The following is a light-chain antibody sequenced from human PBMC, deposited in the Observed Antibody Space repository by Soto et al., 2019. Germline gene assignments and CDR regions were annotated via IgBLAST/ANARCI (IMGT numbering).Light chain of an antibody. V-gene: IGKV1-5*03. Sequence: DIQLTQSPSTLSASLGDRVTITCRASESISKWLAWYQQKPGKAPKLLIYKASNLQSGVPSRFSGSGSGTEFTLTDSRLQPYGLAADYCQHYDTDSFGGGPKVVTK. CDR2: KAS. CDR1: ESISKW. J-gene: IGKJ4*01. CDR3: QHYDTDS.